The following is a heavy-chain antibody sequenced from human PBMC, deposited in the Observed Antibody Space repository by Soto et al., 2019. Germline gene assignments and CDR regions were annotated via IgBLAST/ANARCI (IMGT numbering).Heavy chain of an antibody. Sequence: SETLSLTCAVYGGSFSGYYWSWIRQPPGKGLEWIGEINHSGSTNYNPSLKSRVTISVDTSKNLFSLMLSSVTAADTAVYYCARKSCINGVCLVYWGQGTVVTVS. J-gene: IGHJ4*02. CDR1: GGSFSGYY. CDR3: ARKSCINGVCLVY. V-gene: IGHV4-34*01. CDR2: INHSGST. D-gene: IGHD2-8*01.